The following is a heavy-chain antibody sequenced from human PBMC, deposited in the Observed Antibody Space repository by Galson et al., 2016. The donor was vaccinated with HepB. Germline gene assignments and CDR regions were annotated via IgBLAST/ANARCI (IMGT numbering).Heavy chain of an antibody. J-gene: IGHJ4*02. CDR2: LIPIFGTP. Sequence: SCKASGDSFNRYSISWVRQAPGHGLEWMGGLIPIFGTPDYAQKLQGRVIITADVSTSTSYMELSSLRFEDTAVYYCATLSYDVVTGYQYFFDHWGQGTLVTVSS. D-gene: IGHD3-9*01. CDR3: ATLSYDVVTGYQYFFDH. CDR1: GDSFNRYS. V-gene: IGHV1-69*01.